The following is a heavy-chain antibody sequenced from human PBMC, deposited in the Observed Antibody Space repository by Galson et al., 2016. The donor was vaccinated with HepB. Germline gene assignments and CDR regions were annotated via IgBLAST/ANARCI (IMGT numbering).Heavy chain of an antibody. J-gene: IGHJ6*02. Sequence: CAISGDSVSNNAAAWIWIRQSPSRGPEWLGRTYYRSQWGSDYAVSVKSRITIYSDTSKNLFSPQLNSVTPEDTAVYYCARAIHLGRGMDVWGHGTTVTVSS. CDR3: ARAIHLGRGMDV. V-gene: IGHV6-1*01. CDR2: TYYRSQWGS. CDR1: GDSVSNNAAA. D-gene: IGHD5-18*01.